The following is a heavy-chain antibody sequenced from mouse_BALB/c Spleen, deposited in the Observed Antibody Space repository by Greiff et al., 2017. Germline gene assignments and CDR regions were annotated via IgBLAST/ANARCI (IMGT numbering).Heavy chain of an antibody. Sequence: VQLQQSGAELVKPGASVKLSCTASGFNIKDTYMHWVKQRPEQGLEWIGRIDPANGNTKYDPKFQGKATITADTSSNTAYLQLSSLTSEDTAVYYCASYGNYVLYAMDYWGQGTSVTVSS. CDR1: GFNIKDTY. CDR3: ASYGNYVLYAMDY. J-gene: IGHJ4*01. CDR2: IDPANGNT. D-gene: IGHD2-1*01. V-gene: IGHV14-3*02.